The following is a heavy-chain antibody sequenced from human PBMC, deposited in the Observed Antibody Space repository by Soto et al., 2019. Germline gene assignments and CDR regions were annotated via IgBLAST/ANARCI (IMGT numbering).Heavy chain of an antibody. J-gene: IGHJ5*02. CDR1: GYTFTNYG. V-gene: IGHV1-18*01. CDR3: ARGVGSGSYYNQYNWFDP. CDR2: INVYNGNT. Sequence: QVQLVQSGGEVKKPGASVKVSCKASGYTFTNYGISWVRQAPGQGLEWMGWINVYNGNTKYAQEVQGRVTMTTDISTSTAYMELRSLRSDDTAVYYCARGVGSGSYYNQYNWFDPWGQGTLVTVSS. D-gene: IGHD3-10*01.